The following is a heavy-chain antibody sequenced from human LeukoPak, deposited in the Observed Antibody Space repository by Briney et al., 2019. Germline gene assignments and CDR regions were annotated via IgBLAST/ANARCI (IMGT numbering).Heavy chain of an antibody. CDR2: IDYGGSVT. CDR3: TRDLEY. J-gene: IGHJ4*02. V-gene: IGHV3-48*01. CDR1: GFTFTAYT. Sequence: GGSLRLSCSASGFTFTAYTMNWVRQAPGRGPEGVSYIDYGGSVTHYADSVKGRFTISRDNAENSLYLQMNSLRVEDTAVYYCTRDLEYWSQGVQVTVSS.